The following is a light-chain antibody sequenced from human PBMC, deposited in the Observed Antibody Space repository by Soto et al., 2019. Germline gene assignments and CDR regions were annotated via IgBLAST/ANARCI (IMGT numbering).Light chain of an antibody. CDR2: DAS. CDR3: QQYSTYPWT. V-gene: IGKV1-5*01. CDR1: QSISSW. J-gene: IGKJ1*01. Sequence: DIEMTLSPSTLSAHVGARLTITGRASQSISSWLAWYQQKPGKAPKVLIFDASSLESGVPSRFSGSGSATEFTLTISSLQPDEFATYYRQQYSTYPWTFGQGTKVDIK.